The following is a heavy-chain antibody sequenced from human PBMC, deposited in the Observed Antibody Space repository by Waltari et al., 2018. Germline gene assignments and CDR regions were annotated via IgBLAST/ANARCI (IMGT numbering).Heavy chain of an antibody. J-gene: IGHJ5*02. CDR3: ARTGGSGSYFNNWFDP. CDR2: IIPIFGTA. V-gene: IGHV1-69*01. Sequence: QVQLVQSGAEVKKPGSSVKVSCKASGGTFSSYAISWVRQAPGQGLEWVGGIIPIFGTANYAQKFQGRVTITADESTSTAYMELSSLRSEDTAVYYCARTGGSGSYFNNWFDPWGQGTLVTVSS. CDR1: GGTFSSYA. D-gene: IGHD3-10*01.